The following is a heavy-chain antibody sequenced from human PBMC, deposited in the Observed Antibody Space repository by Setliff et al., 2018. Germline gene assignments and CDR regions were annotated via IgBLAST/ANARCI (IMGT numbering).Heavy chain of an antibody. CDR3: ARELYYYGSGSWTFDP. Sequence: KPSETLSLTCTVSGGSISSGGYYWSWIRQHPGKGLEWIGYIYYSGSTYYNPSLKSRVTISVDTSKNLFSLKLSSVTAADTAVYYCARELYYYGSGSWTFDPWGQGTLVTVSS. J-gene: IGHJ5*02. D-gene: IGHD3-10*01. CDR2: IYYSGST. V-gene: IGHV4-31*03. CDR1: GGSISSGGYY.